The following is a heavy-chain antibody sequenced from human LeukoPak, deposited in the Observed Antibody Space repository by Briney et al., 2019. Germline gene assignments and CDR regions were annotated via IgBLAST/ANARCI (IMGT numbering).Heavy chain of an antibody. CDR2: IIPIFGTA. V-gene: IGHV1-69*13. CDR1: GGTFSSYA. CDR3: ARAREVRLMVVIALDY. J-gene: IGHJ4*02. Sequence: GASVKVSCKASGGTFSSYAISWVRQAPGQGLEWMGGIIPIFGTANYAQKFQGRVTITADESTSTAYMELSSLRSEDTAVYYCARAREVRLMVVIALDYWGQGTLVTVSS. D-gene: IGHD2-21*01.